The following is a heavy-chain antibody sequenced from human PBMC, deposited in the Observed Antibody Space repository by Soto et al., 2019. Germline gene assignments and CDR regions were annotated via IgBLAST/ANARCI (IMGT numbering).Heavy chain of an antibody. J-gene: IGHJ4*02. V-gene: IGHV3-21*01. Sequence: VQLVESGGGLVKPGGSLRLSCAASGFTFSSYSMNWVRQAPGKGLEWVSSISSSSSYIYYADSVKGRFTISRDNAKNSLYLQMNSLRAEDTAVYYCARDQGIAVAGGKDYWGQGTLVTVSS. D-gene: IGHD6-19*01. CDR3: ARDQGIAVAGGKDY. CDR1: GFTFSSYS. CDR2: ISSSSSYI.